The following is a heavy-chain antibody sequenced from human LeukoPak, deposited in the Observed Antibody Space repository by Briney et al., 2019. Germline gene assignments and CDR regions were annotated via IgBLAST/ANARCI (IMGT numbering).Heavy chain of an antibody. CDR3: ARGRGYNSFDY. CDR2: INHSGST. D-gene: IGHD5-24*01. CDR1: GGSFSGYY. J-gene: IGHJ4*02. V-gene: IGHV4-34*01. Sequence: SETLSLTCAVYGGSFSGYYWSWIRQPPGKGLEWIGEINHSGSTNYNPSLKSRVTISVDTSKNQFSLKPRFVTAADTAVYYCARGRGYNSFDYWGQGTLVTVSS.